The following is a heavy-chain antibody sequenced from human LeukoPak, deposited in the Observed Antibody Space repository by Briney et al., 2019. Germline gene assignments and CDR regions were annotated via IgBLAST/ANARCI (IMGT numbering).Heavy chain of an antibody. V-gene: IGHV4-39*07. D-gene: IGHD3-22*01. CDR1: GGSISSSSYY. J-gene: IGHJ5*02. CDR2: IYYSGST. Sequence: PSETLSLTCTVSGGSISSSSYYWGWIRRPPGKGLEWIGSIYYSGSTYYNPSLKSRVTISVDTSKNQFSLKLSSVTAADTAVYYCARDITMIVVVTDWFDPWGQGTLVTVSS. CDR3: ARDITMIVVVTDWFDP.